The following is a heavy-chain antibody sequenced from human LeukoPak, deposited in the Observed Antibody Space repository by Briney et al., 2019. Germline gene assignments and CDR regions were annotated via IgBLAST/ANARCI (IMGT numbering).Heavy chain of an antibody. CDR3: ARDAKYYYGSRTFFFYEH. V-gene: IGHV4-39*07. D-gene: IGHD3-10*01. J-gene: IGHJ4*02. CDR1: GGSISSSSYY. Sequence: PSETLSLTCTVSGGSISSSSYYWGWIRQPPGKGLEWIGSIYYSGSTNYNPSLKSRVTMSTDPSKNQFSLKLSSVTAADTAIYYCARDAKYYYGSRTFFFYEHWGQGTLLTVSS. CDR2: IYYSGST.